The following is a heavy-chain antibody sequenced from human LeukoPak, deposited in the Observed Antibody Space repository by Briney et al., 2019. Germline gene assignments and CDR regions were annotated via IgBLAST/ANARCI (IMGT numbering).Heavy chain of an antibody. V-gene: IGHV6-1*01. CDR2: TYYRSKWYN. CDR3: ARGSIASAGTYDY. Sequence: SQTLSLTCAISGDSFSSNSATWNWLRQSPWRGLEWLGSTYYRSKWYNDYAVAVKSLITINPDTSKNQFSLQLNSVTPEDTAVYYCARGSIASAGTYDYWGQGTLVTVSS. J-gene: IGHJ4*02. D-gene: IGHD6-13*01. CDR1: GDSFSSNSAT.